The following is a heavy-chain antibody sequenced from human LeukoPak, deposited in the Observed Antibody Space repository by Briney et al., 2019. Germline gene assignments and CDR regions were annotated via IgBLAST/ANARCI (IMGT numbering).Heavy chain of an antibody. V-gene: IGHV3-21*01. Sequence: GGSLRLSCAASGFIFSSYSMNWVRQAPGKGLEWVSSISSSSYIYYADSVKGRFTISRDNAKNSLYLQMNSLRAEDTAVYYCARGGGYYYGSGSYNSYYYMDVWGKGTTVTVSS. D-gene: IGHD3-10*01. CDR3: ARGGGYYYGSGSYNSYYYMDV. J-gene: IGHJ6*03. CDR1: GFIFSSYS. CDR2: ISSSSYI.